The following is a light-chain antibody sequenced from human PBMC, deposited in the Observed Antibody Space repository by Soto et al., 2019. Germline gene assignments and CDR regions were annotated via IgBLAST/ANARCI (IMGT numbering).Light chain of an antibody. V-gene: IGLV2-14*01. Sequence: QSALTQPASVSGSPGQSITLSCTGTSSDVGGYNYVSWYQQHPGKAPKLVIYEVSNRPSGVSNRFSGSKSGNTASLTISGLQAEDEAYYYCSSYTSSSTPYVLFGGGTQLTVL. J-gene: IGLJ2*01. CDR1: SSDVGGYNY. CDR2: EVS. CDR3: SSYTSSSTPYVL.